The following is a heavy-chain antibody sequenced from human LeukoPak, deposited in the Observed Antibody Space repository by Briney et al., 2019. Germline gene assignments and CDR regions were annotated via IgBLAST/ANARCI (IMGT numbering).Heavy chain of an antibody. CDR3: ARGAPYCGGDCYPFDY. D-gene: IGHD2-21*02. CDR1: GGSFSGYY. V-gene: IGHV4-34*01. J-gene: IGHJ4*02. Sequence: SETLSLTCAVYGGSFSGYYWSWLRQPPGKGLEWIGEINHSGSTNYNPSLKSRVTISVDTSKNQFSLKLSSVTAADTAVYYCARGAPYCGGDCYPFDYWGQGTLVTVSS. CDR2: INHSGST.